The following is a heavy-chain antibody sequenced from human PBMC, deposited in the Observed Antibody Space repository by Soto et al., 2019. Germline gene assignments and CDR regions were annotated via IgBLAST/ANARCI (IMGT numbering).Heavy chain of an antibody. D-gene: IGHD3-22*01. V-gene: IGHV3-30*03. CDR2: ISYAGSNK. J-gene: IGHJ4*02. Sequence: QVQLVESGGGVVQPGRSLRLSCAASGFTFSSYGMHWVRQAPGKGLEWVAVISYAGSNKYYADSAKGRFTISRYNSKNTLYLQMNGLRAEDTAVYYCASSLYYYDSSGYLGHLKLDYWGQGTLGTGSS. CDR1: GFTFSSYG. CDR3: ASSLYYYDSSGYLGHLKLDY.